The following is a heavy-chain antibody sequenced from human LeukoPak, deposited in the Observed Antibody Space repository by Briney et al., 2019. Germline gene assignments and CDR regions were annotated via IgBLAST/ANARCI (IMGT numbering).Heavy chain of an antibody. Sequence: SETLSLTCAVYGGSFSGYYWSWIRQPPGKGLEWIGEINHSGSNNYNPSLKSRVTITVDTSKNQFSLKLSSVTAADTAVYYCARGLYDSSGYYCIFDYWGQGTLVTVPS. CDR2: INHSGSN. CDR3: ARGLYDSSGYYCIFDY. D-gene: IGHD3-22*01. J-gene: IGHJ4*02. CDR1: GGSFSGYY. V-gene: IGHV4-34*01.